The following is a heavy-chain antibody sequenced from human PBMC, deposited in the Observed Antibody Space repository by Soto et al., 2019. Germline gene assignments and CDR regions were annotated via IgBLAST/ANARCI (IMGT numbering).Heavy chain of an antibody. V-gene: IGHV1-3*01. D-gene: IGHD2-2*01. J-gene: IGHJ4*02. CDR2: INAGNGNT. CDR3: ARDPTGYCISTSCYGGPLDY. Sequence: ASVKVSCKASGYTFTSYAMHWVRQAPGQRLEWMGWINAGNGNTKYSQKFQGRVSITRDTSASTAYMEVSSLRSEDTAVYYCARDPTGYCISTSCYGGPLDYWGQGTLVTVSS. CDR1: GYTFTSYA.